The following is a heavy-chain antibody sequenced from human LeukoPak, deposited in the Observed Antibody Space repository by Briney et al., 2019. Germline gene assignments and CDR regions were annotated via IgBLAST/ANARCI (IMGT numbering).Heavy chain of an antibody. CDR2: IKQDGNEK. D-gene: IGHD2-2*02. CDR1: GFTFSSFW. V-gene: IGHV3-7*01. J-gene: IGHJ4*02. CDR3: ARDVVGYCNSTNCYTGPYYFDY. Sequence: GGSLRLSCAAPGFTFSSFWMSWVRQAPRRGLEWVASIKQDGNEKYYVDSGKGRFTISRDNAKNSLYLQVNSLRAEDTAVYYCARDVVGYCNSTNCYTGPYYFDYWGQGTLVTVSS.